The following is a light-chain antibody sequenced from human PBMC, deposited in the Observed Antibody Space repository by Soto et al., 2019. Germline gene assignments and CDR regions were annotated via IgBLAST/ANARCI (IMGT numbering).Light chain of an antibody. Sequence: SQAVSLGERATINCKSSQSVLYSSNNKNYLAWYQQKPGQPPKLLIYWASTRDSGVPDRFSGSGSGTDFTLTISSLQAEDVAVYYCQQYYSTPITFGQGTRLEIK. J-gene: IGKJ5*01. V-gene: IGKV4-1*01. CDR3: QQYYSTPIT. CDR2: WAS. CDR1: QSVLYSSNNKNY.